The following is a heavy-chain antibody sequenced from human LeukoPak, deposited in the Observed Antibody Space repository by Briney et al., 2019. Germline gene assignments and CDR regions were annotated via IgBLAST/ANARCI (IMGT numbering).Heavy chain of an antibody. D-gene: IGHD3-22*01. Sequence: SVKVSCKASGGTFSSYAISWVRQAPGQGLEWMGRIIPILGIANYAQKFQGRVTITADKSTSTAYMELSSLRSEDTAVYYCARSAWYYYDSSGYYADAFDIWGQGTMVTVSS. J-gene: IGHJ3*02. CDR1: GGTFSSYA. CDR3: ARSAWYYYDSSGYYADAFDI. CDR2: IIPILGIA. V-gene: IGHV1-69*04.